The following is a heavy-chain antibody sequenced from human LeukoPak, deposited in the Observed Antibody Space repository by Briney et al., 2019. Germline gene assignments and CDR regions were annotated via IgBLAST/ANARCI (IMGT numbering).Heavy chain of an antibody. J-gene: IGHJ4*02. D-gene: IGHD6-13*01. CDR2: ISSSSAYI. Sequence: GGSLRLSCAASGFTFSTYSMNWVHQAPGKGLEWVSSISSSSAYIYYADSPKGRFTISRDNAKNSLYLQMNSLRAEDTAVYYCARVGGYSSSWYDYWGQGTLVTVSS. V-gene: IGHV3-21*01. CDR1: GFTFSTYS. CDR3: ARVGGYSSSWYDY.